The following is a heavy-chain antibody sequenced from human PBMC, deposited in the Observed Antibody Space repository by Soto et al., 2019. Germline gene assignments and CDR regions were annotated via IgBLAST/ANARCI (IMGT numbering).Heavy chain of an antibody. Sequence: GESLKISCKGSGYSFTSYWIGWVRQMHGKGLEWMGIIYPGDSDTRYSPSFQGQVTISADKSISTAYLQCSSLKASDTAMHYCARQGIVVVPAAIVHYYGMDVWGQGTTVTVSS. J-gene: IGHJ6*02. CDR1: GYSFTSYW. D-gene: IGHD2-2*01. CDR2: IYPGDSDT. CDR3: ARQGIVVVPAAIVHYYGMDV. V-gene: IGHV5-51*01.